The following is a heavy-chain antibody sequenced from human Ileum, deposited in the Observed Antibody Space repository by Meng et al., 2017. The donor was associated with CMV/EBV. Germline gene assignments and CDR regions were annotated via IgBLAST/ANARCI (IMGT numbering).Heavy chain of an antibody. CDR2: INPRSGDT. D-gene: IGHD1-26*01. CDR1: GYSFTAYH. CDR3: ARDPHSWTGVFEY. J-gene: IGHJ4*02. Sequence: ASVKVSCKTSGYSFTAYHIHWVRQAPGQGLEWMGWINPRSGDTKYAPSLQGRVTLTRDTSINTAFMDLTSLTSDDTAVYYCARDPHSWTGVFEYWAQGTLVTVSS. V-gene: IGHV1-2*02.